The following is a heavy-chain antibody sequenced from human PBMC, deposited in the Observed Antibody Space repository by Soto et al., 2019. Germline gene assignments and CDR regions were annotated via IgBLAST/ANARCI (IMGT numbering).Heavy chain of an antibody. CDR2: IIPIFGTA. CDR3: ARDSYGAGSYY. D-gene: IGHD4-17*01. J-gene: IGHJ4*02. CDR1: GGTFSSYA. Sequence: QVQLVQSGAEVKKPGSSVKVSCKASGGTFSSYAISWVRQAPGQGLEGMGGIIPIFGTASYAQKFKGKVTITAAKSTSTAYMELSSLRSEDTAVDYCARDSYGAGSYYWGQGTLVTVSS. V-gene: IGHV1-69*06.